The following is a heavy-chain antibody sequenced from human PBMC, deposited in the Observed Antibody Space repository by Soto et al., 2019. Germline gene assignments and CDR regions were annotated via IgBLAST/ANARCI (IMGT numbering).Heavy chain of an antibody. J-gene: IGHJ4*02. CDR3: ARGRFPGGRGPYFES. V-gene: IGHV1-69*01. CDR2: IIPVSGTP. CDR1: EGTFSDNA. Sequence: QVQLVQSGAEVKKPGSSVRVSCKASEGTFSDNAISWLRQAPGQGLEWLGGIIPVSGTPYYAQSFQGRVTISADDSSSTADLDMTRLKSDDTAIYFCARGRFPGGRGPYFESWGQGTLVTVSS. D-gene: IGHD3-16*01.